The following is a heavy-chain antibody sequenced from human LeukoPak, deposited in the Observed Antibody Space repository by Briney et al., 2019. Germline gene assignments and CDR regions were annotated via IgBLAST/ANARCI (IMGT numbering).Heavy chain of an antibody. J-gene: IGHJ3*02. CDR2: ISGSRCDI. D-gene: IGHD4-23*01. CDR3: ATLDYGGNSFNVFDI. V-gene: IGHV3-21*01. Sequence: PGGSLRLSCAASGFTFTSYNMAWVRQSPGKGREWVSSISGSRCDIFYADSLKGRFTISRDNAKNSLYLQMNSLRAEDTAIYYCATLDYGGNSFNVFDIWGQGTMVTVSS. CDR1: GFTFTSYN.